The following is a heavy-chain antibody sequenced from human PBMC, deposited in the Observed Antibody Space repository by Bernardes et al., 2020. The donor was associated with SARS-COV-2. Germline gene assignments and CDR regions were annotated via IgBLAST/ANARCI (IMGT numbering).Heavy chain of an antibody. Sequence: SETLSLTCAVSGGSISSDGYSWSWIRQAPGEGLEWIGHIYHRGNTYLDTYYNPSLKGRVTISADRYKNQFSLKLISVTAADTAVYYCARERGYSHIDYWGQGTTVTVSS. V-gene: IGHV4-30-2*01. CDR2: IYHRGNTYLDT. CDR3: ARERGYSHIDY. D-gene: IGHD5-18*01. J-gene: IGHJ4*03. CDR1: GGSISSDGYS.